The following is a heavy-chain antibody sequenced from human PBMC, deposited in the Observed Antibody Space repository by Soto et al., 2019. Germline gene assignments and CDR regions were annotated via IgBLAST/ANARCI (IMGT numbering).Heavy chain of an antibody. J-gene: IGHJ4*02. V-gene: IGHV3-30-3*01. CDR3: ARDHQAQSTAMVMN. CDR2: ISYDGSNK. CDR1: GFTFSSYA. Sequence: GGSLRLSCAASGFTFSSYAMHWVRQAPGKGLEWVAVISYDGSNKYYADSVKGRFTISRDNSKNTLYLQMNSLRAEDTAVYYCARDHQAQSTAMVMNWGQGTLVTVTS. D-gene: IGHD5-18*01.